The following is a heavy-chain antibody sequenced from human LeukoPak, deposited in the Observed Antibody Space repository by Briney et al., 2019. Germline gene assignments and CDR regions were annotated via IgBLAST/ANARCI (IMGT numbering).Heavy chain of an antibody. J-gene: IGHJ5*02. Sequence: SETLSLTCTVSGGSISSYYWSWIRQPAGKGLEWIGRIYTSGSTNYNPSLKSRVTISVDTSKNQFSLKLSSVTAADTAVYYCARDPSNYYDSSGYPRFDPWGQGTLVTVSS. CDR1: GGSISSYY. V-gene: IGHV4-4*07. CDR2: IYTSGST. CDR3: ARDPSNYYDSSGYPRFDP. D-gene: IGHD3-22*01.